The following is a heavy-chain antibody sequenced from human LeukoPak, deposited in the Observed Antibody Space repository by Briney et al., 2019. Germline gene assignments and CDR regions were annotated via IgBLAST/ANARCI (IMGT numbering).Heavy chain of an antibody. D-gene: IGHD3-22*01. Sequence: GGSLRLSCVASGFTFSSYWMTWVRQAPGKGLEWVANVKTDGSQIYYVDSVKGRFTISRDNAKNSLYLQMNSLRAEDTAVYYCARDYHYYDSSGYAVNWFDPWGQGTLVTVSS. V-gene: IGHV3-7*01. J-gene: IGHJ5*02. CDR2: VKTDGSQI. CDR3: ARDYHYYDSSGYAVNWFDP. CDR1: GFTFSSYW.